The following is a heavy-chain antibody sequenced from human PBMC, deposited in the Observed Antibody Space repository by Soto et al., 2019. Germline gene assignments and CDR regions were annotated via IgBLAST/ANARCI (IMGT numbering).Heavy chain of an antibody. CDR1: GGSISSGGYS. J-gene: IGHJ3*02. CDR2: IYHSGST. V-gene: IGHV4-30-2*01. D-gene: IGHD3-22*01. CDR3: ARAVYYYDSSGYYGDDAFDI. Sequence: QLQLQESGSGLVKPSQTLSLTCAVSGGSISSGGYSWSWIRQPPGKGLEWIGYIYHSGSTYYNPSLKSRVTISVDRSKNQFSLKLSSVTAADTAVYYCARAVYYYDSSGYYGDDAFDIWGQGTMVTVSS.